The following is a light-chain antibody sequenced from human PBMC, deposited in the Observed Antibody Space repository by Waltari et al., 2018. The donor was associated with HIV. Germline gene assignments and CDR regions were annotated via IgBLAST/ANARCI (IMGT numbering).Light chain of an antibody. Sequence: QSVLTQPTSASGTPEQRVTISCSGTTSNIGRNNVSCFQQCPGTAPKVIIFGKNQRPSGVPARFSGSKSGTSASLAISGLQSEDEADYYCASWDDSLNGPVFGGGTKLTVV. CDR1: TSNIGRNN. CDR2: GKN. V-gene: IGLV1-44*01. CDR3: ASWDDSLNGPV. J-gene: IGLJ2*01.